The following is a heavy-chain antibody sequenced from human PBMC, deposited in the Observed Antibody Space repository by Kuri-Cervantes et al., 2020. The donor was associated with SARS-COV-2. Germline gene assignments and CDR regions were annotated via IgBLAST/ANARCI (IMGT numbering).Heavy chain of an antibody. J-gene: IGHJ6*03. CDR2: ISAYNGNT. Sequence: ASVKVSCKASGYTFTSYGISWVRQAPGQGLEWMGWISAYNGNTNYAQKLQGRVTMTTDTSTSTAYMELRSLRSDDTAVYYCARSSWGTGTRSYYYYYMDVWGKGTTVTVSS. CDR1: GYTFTSYG. CDR3: ARSSWGTGTRSYYYYYMDV. V-gene: IGHV1-18*01. D-gene: IGHD1-7*01.